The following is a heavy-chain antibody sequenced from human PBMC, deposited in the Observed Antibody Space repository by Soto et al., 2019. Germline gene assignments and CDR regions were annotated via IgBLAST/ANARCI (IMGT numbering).Heavy chain of an antibody. D-gene: IGHD6-13*01. V-gene: IGHV5-51*01. J-gene: IGHJ3*02. CDR1: GYTFTSYW. Sequence: PGESLKISCKGSGYTFTSYWIGWVRQMPGEGLEWMGVIYPSDSDIRYSPSFQGKVTISADKSITTAYLQWSSLKASDTAMYYCARPQRYSSSPFDAFDIWGQGTMVTVSS. CDR2: IYPSDSDI. CDR3: ARPQRYSSSPFDAFDI.